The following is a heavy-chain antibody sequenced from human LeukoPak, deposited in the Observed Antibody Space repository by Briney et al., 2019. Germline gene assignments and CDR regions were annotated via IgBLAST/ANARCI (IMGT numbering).Heavy chain of an antibody. CDR3: AREPGIAAAAPIDY. Sequence: GGSLRLSCAASGFTFSSYDIHWVRQATGKGLEWVSGIGTAGEIYYPGSVKGRFTISRDTAKNSLYLQMNSLRAEDTAVYYCAREPGIAAAAPIDYWGQGTLVTVSS. V-gene: IGHV3-13*01. J-gene: IGHJ4*02. CDR1: GFTFSSYD. CDR2: IGTAGEI. D-gene: IGHD6-13*01.